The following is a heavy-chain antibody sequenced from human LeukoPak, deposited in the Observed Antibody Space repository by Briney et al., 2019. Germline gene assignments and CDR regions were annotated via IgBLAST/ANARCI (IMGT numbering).Heavy chain of an antibody. CDR1: GGSISSGDYY. CDR2: IYYSGST. J-gene: IGHJ4*02. V-gene: IGHV4-30-4*08. D-gene: IGHD2-2*02. Sequence: QTLSLTCTVSGGSISSGDYYWSWIRQPPGKGLEWIGYIYYSGSTYYNPSLKSRVTISVDTSKNQFSLKLSSVTAADTAVYYCAREGECSSTSCYTGYIDYWGQGTLVTVSS. CDR3: AREGECSSTSCYTGYIDY.